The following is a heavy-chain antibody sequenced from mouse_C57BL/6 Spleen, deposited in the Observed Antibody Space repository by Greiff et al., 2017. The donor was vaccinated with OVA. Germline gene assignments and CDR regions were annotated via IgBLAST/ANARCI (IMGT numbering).Heavy chain of an antibody. D-gene: IGHD1-1*01. V-gene: IGHV1-18*01. CDR2: ISPNNGGT. CDR1: GYTFTDYN. Sequence: EVQLQQSGPELVKPGASVKIPCKASGYTFTDYNMDWVKQSHGKSLEWIGDISPNNGGTIYNQKLKGKATLTVDKSSSTAYMELRSLTSEDTAVDYGARLYYGRSSLAMDYWGQGTSVTVSS. CDR3: ARLYYGRSSLAMDY. J-gene: IGHJ4*01.